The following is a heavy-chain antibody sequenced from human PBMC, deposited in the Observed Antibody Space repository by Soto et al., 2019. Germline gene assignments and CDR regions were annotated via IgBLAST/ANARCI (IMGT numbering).Heavy chain of an antibody. J-gene: IGHJ3*02. V-gene: IGHV1-18*01. CDR2: ISAYNGNT. Sequence: ASVKVSCKASGYTFTSYGISWVRQAPGQGLEWMGWISAYNGNTNYAQKLQGRVTMTTDTSTSTAYMELRSLRSDDTAVYYCARDSNSGSYWRAFDIWGQGTMVTVSS. D-gene: IGHD1-26*01. CDR1: GYTFTSYG. CDR3: ARDSNSGSYWRAFDI.